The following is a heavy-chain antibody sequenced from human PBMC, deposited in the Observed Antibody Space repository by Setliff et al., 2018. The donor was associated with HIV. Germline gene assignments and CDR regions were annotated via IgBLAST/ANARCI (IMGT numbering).Heavy chain of an antibody. CDR3: ARTQGGWYVEGRIDY. D-gene: IGHD6-19*01. CDR2: IYYSGST. CDR1: GGSISSGGYY. J-gene: IGHJ4*02. V-gene: IGHV4-31*03. Sequence: SETLSLTCTVSGGSISSGGYYWSWIRQHPGKGLEWIGYIYYSGSTYYNPSLKSRVTISVDTSKNQFSLKLSSVTAADTALYYCARTQGGWYVEGRIDYWGLGTLVTVSS.